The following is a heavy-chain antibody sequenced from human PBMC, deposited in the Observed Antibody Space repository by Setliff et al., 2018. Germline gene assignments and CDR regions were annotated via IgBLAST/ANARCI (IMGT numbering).Heavy chain of an antibody. CDR1: GYTFTSYA. J-gene: IGHJ3*02. CDR3: ASRSTNYYDSSGYYDAFDI. V-gene: IGHV1-3*01. Sequence: ASVKVSCKASGYTFTSYAMHWVHQAPGQRLEWMGWINAGNGNTKYAQKLQGRVTITRDTSASTAYMELSSLRSEDTAVYYCASRSTNYYDSSGYYDAFDIWGQGTMVTVSS. D-gene: IGHD3-22*01. CDR2: INAGNGNT.